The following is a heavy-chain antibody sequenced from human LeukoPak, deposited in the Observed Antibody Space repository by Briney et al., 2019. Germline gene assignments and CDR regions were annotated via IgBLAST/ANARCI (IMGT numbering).Heavy chain of an antibody. J-gene: IGHJ4*02. CDR3: ARHPDYYDSSGYLDY. CDR1: GGSISSSSYY. Sequence: PSETLSLTCTVSGGSISSSSYYWGWIRQPPGKGLEWIGSIYYSGSTYYNPSLKSRATISVATSKNQFSLKLSSVTAADTAVYYCARHPDYYDSSGYLDYWGQGTLVTVSS. D-gene: IGHD3-22*01. V-gene: IGHV4-39*01. CDR2: IYYSGST.